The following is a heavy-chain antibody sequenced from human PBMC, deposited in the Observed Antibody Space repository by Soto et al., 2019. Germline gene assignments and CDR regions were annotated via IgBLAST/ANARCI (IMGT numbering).Heavy chain of an antibody. CDR2: INPSGGST. D-gene: IGHD5-18*01. Sequence: ASVKVSCKASGYTFTSYYMHWVRQAPGQGPEWMGIINPSGGSTSYAQKFQGRVTMTRDTSTSTVYMELSSLRSEDTAVYYCARKRGRGYSYGYFDYWGQGTLVTVSS. V-gene: IGHV1-46*01. CDR3: ARKRGRGYSYGYFDY. CDR1: GYTFTSYY. J-gene: IGHJ4*02.